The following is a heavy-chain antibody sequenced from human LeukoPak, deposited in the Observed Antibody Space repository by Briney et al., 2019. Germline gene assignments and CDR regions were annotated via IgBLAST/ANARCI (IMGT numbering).Heavy chain of an antibody. J-gene: IGHJ4*02. CDR2: INPNSGGT. D-gene: IGHD3-10*01. CDR1: GYTFTVYY. CDR3: TVRDRDY. V-gene: IGHV1-2*02. Sequence: ASVTVSFTASGYTFTVYYMHWVRQAPGQGLEWMGWINPNSGGTNYAQKFQGRVTMTRDTSITTTYMELSRLRSDDTAVYYCTVRDRDYWGQGTLVTVSS.